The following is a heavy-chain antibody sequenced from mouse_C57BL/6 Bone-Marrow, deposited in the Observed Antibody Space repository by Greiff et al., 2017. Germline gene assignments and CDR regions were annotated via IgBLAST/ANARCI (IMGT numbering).Heavy chain of an antibody. CDR2: IYPGNSDT. J-gene: IGHJ4*01. CDR1: GYTFTSYW. CDR3: TSYYYGSSPYYYAMDY. V-gene: IGHV1-5*01. Sequence: EVQLQQSGTVLARPGASVKMSCKTSGYTFTSYWMHWVKQRPGQGLEWIGAIYPGNSDTSYNQKFKGKAKLTAVTSASTAYMELSSLTNEDSAVYYCTSYYYGSSPYYYAMDYWGQGTSVTVSS. D-gene: IGHD1-1*01.